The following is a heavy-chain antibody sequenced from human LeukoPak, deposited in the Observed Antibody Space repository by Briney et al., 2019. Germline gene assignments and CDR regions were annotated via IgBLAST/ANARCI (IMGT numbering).Heavy chain of an antibody. CDR2: IYYSGST. D-gene: IGHD6-6*01. V-gene: IGHV4-31*03. J-gene: IGHJ4*02. Sequence: SQTLTLTCTVSGGSIISGGYYWSWIRQHPGKGLEWIGYIYYSGSTYYNPSLKSRVTISVDTSKNQFSLKLSSVTAADTAVYYCARVEQLSGLIGTSAYWGQGTLVTVSS. CDR3: ARVEQLSGLIGTSAY. CDR1: GGSIISGGYY.